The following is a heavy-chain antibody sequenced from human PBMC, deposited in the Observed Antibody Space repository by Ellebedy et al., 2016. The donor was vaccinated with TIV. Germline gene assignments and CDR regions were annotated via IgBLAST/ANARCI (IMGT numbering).Heavy chain of an antibody. D-gene: IGHD2-15*01. V-gene: IGHV1-18*04. J-gene: IGHJ3*02. CDR1: GYTFTSYG. Sequence: AASVKVSCRASGYTFTSYGLSGVRQAPGQGLEWMGWISAYNGNTNYAQKLQGRVTMTTDTSTSTAYMELRSLRSDDTAVYYCARDRSWAAFDIWGQGTMVTVSS. CDR3: ARDRSWAAFDI. CDR2: ISAYNGNT.